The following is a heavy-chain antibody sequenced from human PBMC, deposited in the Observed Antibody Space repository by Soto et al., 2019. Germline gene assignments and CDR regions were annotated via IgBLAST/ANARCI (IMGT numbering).Heavy chain of an antibody. CDR2: IIPIFGTA. V-gene: IGHV1-69*01. J-gene: IGHJ3*02. CDR1: GGTFSSYA. D-gene: IGHD3-22*01. CDR3: AAGRYYYDSSGDAFDI. Sequence: QVQLVQSGAEVKKPGSSVKVSCKASGGTFSSYAISWVRQAPGQGLEWMGGIIPIFGTANYAQKFQGRVTITADESTSTAYMELSSVRSEDRAVYYCAAGRYYYDSSGDAFDIWGQGTMVTVSS.